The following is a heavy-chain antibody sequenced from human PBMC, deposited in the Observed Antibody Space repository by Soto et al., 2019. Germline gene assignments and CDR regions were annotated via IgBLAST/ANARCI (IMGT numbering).Heavy chain of an antibody. CDR1: GGTFSSYA. Sequence: SVKVSCKASGGTFSSYAISWVRQAPGQGLEWMGGIIPIFGTANYAQKFQGRVTITADESTSTAYMELSSLRSEDTAVYYCAISRGLYYYDSSGYPPEGMDVWGQGATVTVSS. V-gene: IGHV1-69*13. CDR2: IIPIFGTA. D-gene: IGHD3-22*01. CDR3: AISRGLYYYDSSGYPPEGMDV. J-gene: IGHJ6*02.